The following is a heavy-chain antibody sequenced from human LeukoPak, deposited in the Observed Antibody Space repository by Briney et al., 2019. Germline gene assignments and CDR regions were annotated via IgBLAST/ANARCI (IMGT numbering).Heavy chain of an antibody. D-gene: IGHD5-12*01. CDR1: GFTFSSYA. Sequence: PGGSLRLSCAASGFTFSSYAMHWVRQAPGKGLEWVAVISYDGSNKYYADSVKGRFTISRDNSKNTLYLQMNSLRAEDTAVYYCARDGEWLRWEVALGAGPFDYWGQGTLVTVSS. CDR3: ARDGEWLRWEVALGAGPFDY. J-gene: IGHJ4*02. V-gene: IGHV3-30-3*01. CDR2: ISYDGSNK.